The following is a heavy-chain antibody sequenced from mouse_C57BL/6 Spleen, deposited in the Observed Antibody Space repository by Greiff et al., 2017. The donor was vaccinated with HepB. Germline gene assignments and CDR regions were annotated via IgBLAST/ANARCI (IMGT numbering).Heavy chain of an antibody. CDR3: AREERKLGRFAY. D-gene: IGHD1-3*01. J-gene: IGHJ3*01. V-gene: IGHV1-9*01. Sequence: QVQLQQSAAELMKPGASVKLSCKATGYTFTGYWLVWVKQRPGHGREWIGVILPGSGSTNYIEKFKGKATFTADTSSSTAYMQLSSLPDEDSAIYYCAREERKLGRFAYWGQGTLVTVS. CDR2: ILPGSGST. CDR1: GYTFTGYW.